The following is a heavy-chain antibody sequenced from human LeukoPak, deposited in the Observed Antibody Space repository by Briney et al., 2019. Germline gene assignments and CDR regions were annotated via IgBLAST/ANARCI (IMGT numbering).Heavy chain of an antibody. D-gene: IGHD3-22*01. CDR3: AKDISGYYRPFDY. CDR2: ISGSGSHT. CDR1: GFSFSGYA. Sequence: RSGGSLRLSCAASGFSFSGYAMSWVRQAPGKGLEWVSSISGSGSHTYHADSVKGRFTISRDNSKNTLYLQMNSLRAEDTAVYYCAKDISGYYRPFDYWGQGTLVTVSS. J-gene: IGHJ4*02. V-gene: IGHV3-23*01.